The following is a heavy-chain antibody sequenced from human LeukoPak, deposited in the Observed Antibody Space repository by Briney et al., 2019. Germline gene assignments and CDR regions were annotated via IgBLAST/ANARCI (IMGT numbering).Heavy chain of an antibody. CDR3: ARGGRTTAPDF. D-gene: IGHD2/OR15-2a*01. J-gene: IGHJ4*02. CDR1: GYTFDSYG. V-gene: IGHV1-18*01. CDR2: ITAYSGHI. Sequence: ASVKVSCKTSGYTFDSYGISWVRQAPGQGLEWMAWITAYSGHIDYAQSLQGRLTVTTDTSTSTAHMELRSLRSDDTAVYYCARGGRTTAPDFWGQGTLVTVSS.